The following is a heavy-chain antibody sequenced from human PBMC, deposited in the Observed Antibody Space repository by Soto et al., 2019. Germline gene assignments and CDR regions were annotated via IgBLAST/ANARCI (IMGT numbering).Heavy chain of an antibody. CDR2: MNPHRGNT. J-gene: IGHJ4*02. D-gene: IGHD6-19*01. CDR1: GYTFTRYD. CDR3: VGEVSSGWSKD. V-gene: IGHV1-8*01. Sequence: QVLLVQAGAEVKKPGASVKVSCKASGYTFTRYDINWVRQATGQGLEWMGWMNPHRGNTGYAQKLQGRGTMTRNTSRSTAYMERSRLRSADTAVYSCVGEVSSGWSKDWGQGTLVTVSS.